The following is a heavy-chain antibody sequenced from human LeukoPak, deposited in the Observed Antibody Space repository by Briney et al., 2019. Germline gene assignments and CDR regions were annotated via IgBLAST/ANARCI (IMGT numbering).Heavy chain of an antibody. J-gene: IGHJ4*02. Sequence: ASVKVSCKASGYTFTGYYMHGVRQAPGQGLEWMGWINPNSGGTNYAQKFQGGVTMTRDTSISTAYMELSRLRSDDTAVYYCARLLTGYSDFDYWGQGTLVTVSS. CDR2: INPNSGGT. V-gene: IGHV1-2*02. D-gene: IGHD3-9*01. CDR1: GYTFTGYY. CDR3: ARLLTGYSDFDY.